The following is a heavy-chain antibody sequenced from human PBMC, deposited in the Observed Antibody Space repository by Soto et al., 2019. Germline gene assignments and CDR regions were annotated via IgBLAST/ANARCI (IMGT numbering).Heavy chain of an antibody. CDR3: ARGDCVAGSCYSLAGSFYYYMDV. CDR2: INSDGSVS. CDR1: GFTFSNYW. J-gene: IGHJ6*03. V-gene: IGHV3-74*01. Sequence: EVKLVESGGGLVQPGGSLRLSCAASGFTFSNYWMYWVRQAPGQGLVWVSRINSDGSVSRYADAVKGRPTISRDNVKNTLYLQMNSLSVEDTAVYYCARGDCVAGSCYSLAGSFYYYMDVWGKGTTVTVFS. D-gene: IGHD2-15*01.